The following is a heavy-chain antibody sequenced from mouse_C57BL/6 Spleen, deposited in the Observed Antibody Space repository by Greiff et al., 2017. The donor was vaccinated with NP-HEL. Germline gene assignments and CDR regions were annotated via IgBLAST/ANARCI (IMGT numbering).Heavy chain of an antibody. CDR1: GYTFTSYG. D-gene: IGHD1-1*01. CDR3: ARWFTTVVANGLGY. V-gene: IGHV1-81*01. CDR2: IYPRSGNT. Sequence: QVQLQQSGAELARPGASVKLSCKASGYTFTSYGISWVKQRTGQGLEWIGEIYPRSGNTYYNEKFKGKATLTADKSSSTAYMELRSLTSEDSAVYFCARWFTTVVANGLGYWGQGTLVTVSA. J-gene: IGHJ3*01.